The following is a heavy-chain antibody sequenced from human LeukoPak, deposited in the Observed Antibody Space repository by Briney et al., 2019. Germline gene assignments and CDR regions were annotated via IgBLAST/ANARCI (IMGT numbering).Heavy chain of an antibody. D-gene: IGHD3-9*01. Sequence: ASVRVSCKASGYTFTGYYMHWVRQAPGQGLEWMGWINPNSGGTKSAQTFQARVTMTTDTSFSTAYMELSSLRSDDTAVYYCAREGLTGWVEFWDSWGQGTLVTVSS. CDR3: AREGLTGWVEFWDS. CDR2: INPNSGGT. CDR1: GYTFTGYY. V-gene: IGHV1-2*02. J-gene: IGHJ4*02.